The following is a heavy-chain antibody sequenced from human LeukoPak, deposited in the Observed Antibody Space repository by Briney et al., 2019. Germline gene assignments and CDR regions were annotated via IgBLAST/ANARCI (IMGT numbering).Heavy chain of an antibody. CDR3: VRGSTGAFDP. V-gene: IGHV4-59*11. CDR1: ADSTTNHY. CDR2: IYYSGSS. J-gene: IGHJ5*02. D-gene: IGHD1-1*01. Sequence: PETLSLTCTVSADSTTNHYWSWIRQPPGKGLEWIGYIYYSGSSNYNPSLKSRVTMSVDTSKNQFSLKLSSVTAADTAVYYCVRGSTGAFDPWGQGTLVTVSS.